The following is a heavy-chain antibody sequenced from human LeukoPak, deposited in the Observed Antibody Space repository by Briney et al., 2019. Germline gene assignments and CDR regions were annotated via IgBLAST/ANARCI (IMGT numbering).Heavy chain of an antibody. CDR1: GFTFSSYW. CDR2: IKQDGSEK. V-gene: IGHV3-7*01. D-gene: IGHD3-3*01. J-gene: IGHJ4*02. CDR3: ASSNDDFWSGYYGNFDY. Sequence: GGSLRLSCAASGFTFSSYWMSWGRQAPGKGLEWVANIKQDGSEKYYVDSVKGRFTISRDNAKNSLYLQMNSLRAEDTAVYYCASSNDDFWSGYYGNFDYWGQGTLVTVSS.